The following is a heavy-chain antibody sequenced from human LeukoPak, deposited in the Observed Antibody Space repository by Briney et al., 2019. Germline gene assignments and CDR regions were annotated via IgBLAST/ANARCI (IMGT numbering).Heavy chain of an antibody. CDR3: ARGGSSGCLDY. Sequence: GGSLRLSCAASGFTFSSYWMHWVRQAPGKGLVWVSRIKTDGSDTSYADSVKGRFTISRDNAKNTLYLQMNNMSAEDTAVYYCARGGSSGCLDYWGQGTLVTVSS. D-gene: IGHD6-19*01. J-gene: IGHJ4*02. CDR1: GFTFSSYW. V-gene: IGHV3-74*01. CDR2: IKTDGSDT.